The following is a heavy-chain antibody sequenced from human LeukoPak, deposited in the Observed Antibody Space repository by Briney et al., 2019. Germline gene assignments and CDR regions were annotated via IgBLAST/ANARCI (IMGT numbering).Heavy chain of an antibody. CDR3: ARSFRDYVWGSYRYTGGYAFDI. Sequence: ASVKLSCKASGYTFTGYYMHWVRQAPGQGLEWMGWINPNSGGTNYAQKFQGRVTMTRDTSISTAYMELSRLRSDDTAVYYCARSFRDYVWGSYRYTGGYAFDIWGQGTMVTVSS. D-gene: IGHD3-16*02. V-gene: IGHV1-2*02. CDR2: INPNSGGT. CDR1: GYTFTGYY. J-gene: IGHJ3*02.